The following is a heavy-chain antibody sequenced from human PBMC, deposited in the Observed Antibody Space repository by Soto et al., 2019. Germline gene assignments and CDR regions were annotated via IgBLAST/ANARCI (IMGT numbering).Heavy chain of an antibody. CDR3: ARGLDCSGGSCYYFDY. CDR1: GGSISSYY. J-gene: IGHJ4*02. Sequence: SETLSLTCTVSGGSISSYYWSWIRQPPGKGLEWIGYIYYSGSTNYNPSLKSRVTISVDTSKNQLSLKLSSVTAADTAVYYCARGLDCSGGSCYYFDYWGQGTLVTVSS. V-gene: IGHV4-59*01. CDR2: IYYSGST. D-gene: IGHD2-15*01.